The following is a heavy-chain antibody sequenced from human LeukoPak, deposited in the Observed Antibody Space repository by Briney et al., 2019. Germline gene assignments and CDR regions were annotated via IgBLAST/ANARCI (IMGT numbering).Heavy chain of an antibody. V-gene: IGHV3-21*01. CDR3: ARGRYNWNYGSLDY. J-gene: IGHJ4*02. CDR1: GFTFGSYS. Sequence: GGSLRLSCAASGFTFGSYSMNWVRQAPGKGLEWVSSISSSSSYIYYADSVKGRFTISRDNAKNSLYLQMNSLRAEDTAVYYCARGRYNWNYGSLDYWGQGTLVTVSS. D-gene: IGHD1-7*01. CDR2: ISSSSSYI.